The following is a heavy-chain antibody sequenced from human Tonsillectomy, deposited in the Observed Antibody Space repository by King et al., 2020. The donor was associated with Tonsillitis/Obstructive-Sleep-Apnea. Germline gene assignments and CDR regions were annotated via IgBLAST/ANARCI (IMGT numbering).Heavy chain of an antibody. D-gene: IGHD3-10*01. CDR1: GFSLSTSGVG. V-gene: IGHV2-5*02. Sequence: HITLKESGPTLVKPTQTLTLTCTFSGFSLSTSGVGVGWIRQPPGKALERLALIYWDDDKRYSPSLKSSLTITKETSKNQVDLTITNMNPMDTATYFCAHRDSDYSGSGSQARFDPWGKGTLVTVSS. CDR2: IYWDDDK. CDR3: AHRDSDYSGSGSQARFDP. J-gene: IGHJ5*02.